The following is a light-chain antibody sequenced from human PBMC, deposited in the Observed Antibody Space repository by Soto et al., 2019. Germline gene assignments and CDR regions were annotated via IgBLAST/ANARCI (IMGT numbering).Light chain of an antibody. CDR1: ESVNSN. Sequence: EIVMTQSPDTLSVSPGERATLSCRASESVNSNLAWYQQKPGQAPRLLIYRASTRATGITARFSGSGSGTEYILTINSLQSEDFAVYYCQQYNYWPSFGQGTKVDIK. V-gene: IGKV3-15*01. CDR3: QQYNYWPS. J-gene: IGKJ1*01. CDR2: RAS.